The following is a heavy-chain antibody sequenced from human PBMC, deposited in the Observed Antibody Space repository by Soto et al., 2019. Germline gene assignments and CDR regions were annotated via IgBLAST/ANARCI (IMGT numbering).Heavy chain of an antibody. CDR1: GFTFSSYS. Sequence: GGSLRLSCAASGFTFSSYSMNWVRQAPGKGLEWVSYISSSSSTIYYADSVKGRFTISRDNAKNSLYLQMNSLRAEDTAVYYCARRITMVRGEREREDIWGQGTMVTVSS. CDR2: ISSSSSTI. V-gene: IGHV3-48*01. CDR3: ARRITMVRGEREREDI. J-gene: IGHJ3*02. D-gene: IGHD3-10*01.